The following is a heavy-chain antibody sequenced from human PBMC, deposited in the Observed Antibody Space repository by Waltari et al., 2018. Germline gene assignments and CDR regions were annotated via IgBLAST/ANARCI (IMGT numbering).Heavy chain of an antibody. CDR2: SYAGVSDT. Sequence: EVQLVQSGAEVKKPGESLKISCKGSGYSFTSYWIGWVRQMPGKGLEWMGVSYAGVSDTRYSPSFQGQVPISADNALATSCLQWNSLKASDTAMYYCGRGDGSGSYYNENYFDYWGQGTLVTVSS. CDR3: GRGDGSGSYYNENYFDY. D-gene: IGHD3-10*01. J-gene: IGHJ4*02. CDR1: GYSFTSYW. V-gene: IGHV5-51*01.